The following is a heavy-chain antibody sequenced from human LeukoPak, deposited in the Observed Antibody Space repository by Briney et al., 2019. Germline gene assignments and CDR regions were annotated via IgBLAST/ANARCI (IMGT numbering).Heavy chain of an antibody. Sequence: GASVKVSCKAPGYTFTSYGISWVRQAPGQGLEWMGWISAYNGNTNYAQKLQGRATMTTDTSTSTAYMELRSLRSDDTAVYYCARGDIVVVPAAIGEDAFDIWGQGTMVTVSS. V-gene: IGHV1-18*01. CDR3: ARGDIVVVPAAIGEDAFDI. CDR1: GYTFTSYG. J-gene: IGHJ3*02. D-gene: IGHD2-2*01. CDR2: ISAYNGNT.